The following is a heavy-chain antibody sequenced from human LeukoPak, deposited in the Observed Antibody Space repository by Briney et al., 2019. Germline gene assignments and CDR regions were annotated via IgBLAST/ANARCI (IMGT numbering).Heavy chain of an antibody. V-gene: IGHV4-39*01. CDR2: ISYGGST. D-gene: IGHD2-21*01. J-gene: IGHJ4*02. CDR1: GGSISSNSNY. CDR3: ARQALWFFDH. Sequence: SETLSLTCTVSGGSISSNSNYWAWIRQPPGRGLEWIGSISYGGSTYYSSSLESRVTISVDTSKNQFSLKLSSVTAADTAVYYCARQALWFFDHWGQGTLVTVPS.